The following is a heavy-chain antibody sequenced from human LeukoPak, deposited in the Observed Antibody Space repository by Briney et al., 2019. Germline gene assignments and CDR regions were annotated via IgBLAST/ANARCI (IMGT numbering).Heavy chain of an antibody. CDR1: GGSISSYY. V-gene: IGHV4-59*01. J-gene: IGHJ4*02. CDR3: ARADYYDSSGYFPLFDY. Sequence: SETLSLACTVSGGSISSYYWSWIRQPPGKGLEWIGYIYYSGSTNYNPSLKSRVTISVDTSKNQFSLKPSSVTAADTAVYYCARADYYDSSGYFPLFDYWGQGTLVTVSS. D-gene: IGHD3-22*01. CDR2: IYYSGST.